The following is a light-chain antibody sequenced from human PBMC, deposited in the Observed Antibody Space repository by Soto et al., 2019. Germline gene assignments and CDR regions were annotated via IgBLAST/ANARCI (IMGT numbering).Light chain of an antibody. J-gene: IGKJ4*01. CDR1: QSVSSNY. CDR3: QKYGTSPPLT. V-gene: IGKV3-20*01. Sequence: EIVLTQSPGTLPLSPGERATLSCRASQSVSSNYLAWYQQKPGQAPRLLIYGASSRATGIPDRFSGSGSATDFTLTISRLEPEDFAVYYCQKYGTSPPLTFGGGTKVEIK. CDR2: GAS.